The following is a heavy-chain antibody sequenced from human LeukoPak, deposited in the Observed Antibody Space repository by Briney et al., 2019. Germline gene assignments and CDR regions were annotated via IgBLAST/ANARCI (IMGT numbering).Heavy chain of an antibody. J-gene: IGHJ6*03. V-gene: IGHV3-7*03. CDR3: AKAGQGYYYYMDV. CDR1: GFTFTTYW. Sequence: PGESLRLSYAASGFTFTTYWMSWVRQFPGKGLEWVANINQDGTEKYYVDSVKGRFTISRDNAKNSLYLQMNSLRAEDTALYYCAKAGQGYYYYMDVWGKGTTVTISS. CDR2: INQDGTEK.